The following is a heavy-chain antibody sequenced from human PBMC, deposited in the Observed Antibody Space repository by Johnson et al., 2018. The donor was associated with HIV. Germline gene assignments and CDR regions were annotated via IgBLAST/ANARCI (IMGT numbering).Heavy chain of an antibody. D-gene: IGHD3-10*01. CDR1: GFTFSTYG. J-gene: IGHJ3*02. Sequence: QVQLVESGGGVVQPGRSLRLSCAASGFTFSTYGMHWVRQAPGKGLEWVAVMWYDGRNKYYAVSVKGRFTISRDNSKNTLYLQMNSLRAEDTAVYYCAKVGLWFGECSDAFDIWGQGTMVTVSS. CDR3: AKVGLWFGECSDAFDI. CDR2: MWYDGRNK. V-gene: IGHV3-33*06.